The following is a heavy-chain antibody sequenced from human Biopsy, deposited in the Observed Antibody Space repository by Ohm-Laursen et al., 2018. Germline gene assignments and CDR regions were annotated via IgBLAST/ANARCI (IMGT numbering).Heavy chain of an antibody. CDR3: VRDHFYHSSDYEYSDWWFDL. Sequence: SLRLSCAASGFTFSHHSMNWVRQAPGKGLEWISYISSSSGTRYHADSVNGRFNISRDNAKNPLYLQMNSLRVEDTAIYYCVRDHFYHSSDYEYSDWWFDLWGRGTVVTVSS. CDR2: ISSSSGTR. D-gene: IGHD3-22*01. CDR1: GFTFSHHS. V-gene: IGHV3-48*01. J-gene: IGHJ2*01.